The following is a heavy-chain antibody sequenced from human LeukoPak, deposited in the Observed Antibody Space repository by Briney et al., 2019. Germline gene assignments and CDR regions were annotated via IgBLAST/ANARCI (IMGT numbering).Heavy chain of an antibody. CDR2: IGTSSSAI. Sequence: GGSLRLSCAASGFTFSNYAMHWVRQAPGKGLERISYIGTSSSAINYADSVKGRFTISRDNSKNTLYLQMNSLRAEDTAVYYCAEEVGATYPTFDYWGQGTLVTVSS. CDR3: AEEVGATYPTFDY. J-gene: IGHJ4*02. D-gene: IGHD1-26*01. V-gene: IGHV3-48*01. CDR1: GFTFSNYA.